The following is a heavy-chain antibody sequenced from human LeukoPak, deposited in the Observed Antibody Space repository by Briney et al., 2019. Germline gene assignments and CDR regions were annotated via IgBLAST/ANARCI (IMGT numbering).Heavy chain of an antibody. CDR1: GFTFDDYG. J-gene: IGHJ5*02. Sequence: GGSLRLSCAASGFTFDDYGVSWVRQAPGKGLEWVSYISSSGSTIYYADSVKGRFTISRDNAKNSLYLQMNSLRAEDTAVYYCARATRGWAAYNWFDPWGQGTLVTVSS. D-gene: IGHD1-26*01. CDR2: ISSSGSTI. V-gene: IGHV3-48*03. CDR3: ARATRGWAAYNWFDP.